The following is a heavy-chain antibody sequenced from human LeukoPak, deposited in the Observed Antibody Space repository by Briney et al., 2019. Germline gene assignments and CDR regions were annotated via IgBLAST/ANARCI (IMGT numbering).Heavy chain of an antibody. Sequence: APVKVSCKASGYTFTGYYMHWVRQAPGQGLEWMGWINPNSGGTNYAQKFQGRVTMTRDTSISTAYMELSRLRSDDTAVYYCARGGIEQQLVQDYWGQGTLVTVSS. CDR3: ARGGIEQQLVQDY. V-gene: IGHV1-2*02. CDR2: INPNSGGT. CDR1: GYTFTGYY. D-gene: IGHD6-13*01. J-gene: IGHJ4*02.